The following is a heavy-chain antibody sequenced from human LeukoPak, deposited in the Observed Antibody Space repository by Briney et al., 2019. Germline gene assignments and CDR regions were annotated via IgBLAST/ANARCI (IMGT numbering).Heavy chain of an antibody. J-gene: IGHJ1*01. D-gene: IGHD3-16*01. CDR2: INHSGST. Sequence: SETLSLTCAVYGGSFSGYYWSWIRQPPGKGLEWIGEINHSGSTNYNPSLKSRVTISVDTSKNQFSLKLSSVTAAKTAVYYCARHASLRSPLVYWGQGILVTVSS. CDR1: GGSFSGYY. V-gene: IGHV4-34*01. CDR3: ARHASLRSPLVY.